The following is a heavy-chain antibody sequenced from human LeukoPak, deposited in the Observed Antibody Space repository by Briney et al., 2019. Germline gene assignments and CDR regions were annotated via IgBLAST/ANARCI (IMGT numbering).Heavy chain of an antibody. J-gene: IGHJ4*02. D-gene: IGHD2-21*01. V-gene: IGHV4-4*07. CDR2: TYTSGTT. Sequence: SETLSLTCTVSGGSMRTYYWSWIRQPAGKGLEWIGRTYTSGTTNYNPSLKSRVTMSVDTSKNQFSLKLSSVTAADTAVYYCARAECGSDCYYFDYWGQGTLVTVSS. CDR1: GGSMRTYY. CDR3: ARAECGSDCYYFDY.